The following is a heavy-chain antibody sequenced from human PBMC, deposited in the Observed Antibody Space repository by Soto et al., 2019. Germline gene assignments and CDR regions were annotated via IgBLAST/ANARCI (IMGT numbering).Heavy chain of an antibody. CDR1: GFTFSSYA. CDR2: IGGSGGST. CDR3: AKLRYFAGPFDY. J-gene: IGHJ4*02. V-gene: IGHV3-23*01. Sequence: EVQLLESGGGLVQPGGSLRLSCAASGFTFSSYAMSWVRQAPGKGLEWVSAIGGSGGSTYYADSVKGRFTISRDNSKNTLYVQMNSLRAEDTAVYYCAKLRYFAGPFDYWGQGTLVTVSS. D-gene: IGHD3-9*01.